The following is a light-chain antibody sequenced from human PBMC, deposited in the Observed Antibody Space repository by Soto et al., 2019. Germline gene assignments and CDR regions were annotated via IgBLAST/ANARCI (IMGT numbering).Light chain of an antibody. CDR1: LNVATN. Sequence: TVMTLSPATLSMSPGDRAALSCRASLNVATNMAWYQQKPCQAPRLLIYGASIRATGVPARFTGSGSGTEFTLTINNLQSEDFAVYYCHQYNTVLRTFGRGTRVEV. V-gene: IGKV3-15*01. CDR2: GAS. CDR3: HQYNTVLRT. J-gene: IGKJ1*01.